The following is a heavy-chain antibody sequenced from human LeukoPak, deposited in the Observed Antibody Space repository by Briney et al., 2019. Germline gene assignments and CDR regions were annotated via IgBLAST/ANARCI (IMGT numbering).Heavy chain of an antibody. CDR2: IIPILGIA. D-gene: IGHD3-10*01. CDR1: GGTFSSYA. CDR3: ARDLGGLERGSHTYYFDY. Sequence: ASVKVSCKASGGTFSSYAISWVRQAPGQGLEWMGRIIPILGIANYAQKFQGRVTITADKSTGTAYMELSRLRSEDTAVYYCARDLGGLERGSHTYYFDYWGQGTLVTVSS. J-gene: IGHJ4*02. V-gene: IGHV1-69*04.